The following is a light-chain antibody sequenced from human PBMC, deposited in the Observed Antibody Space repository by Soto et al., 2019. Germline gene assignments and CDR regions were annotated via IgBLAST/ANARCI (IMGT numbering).Light chain of an antibody. Sequence: QSVLTQPPSASGTPGQRVTISCSGSSSNIGSNTVNWYQHLPGTAPKLLIYNNIQRPSRVPDRFSGSKSGTSASLAISGFQSEDEADYYCAAWDGSLSGWVFGGGTKLTVL. CDR3: AAWDGSLSGWV. CDR2: NNI. CDR1: SSNIGSNT. J-gene: IGLJ3*02. V-gene: IGLV1-44*01.